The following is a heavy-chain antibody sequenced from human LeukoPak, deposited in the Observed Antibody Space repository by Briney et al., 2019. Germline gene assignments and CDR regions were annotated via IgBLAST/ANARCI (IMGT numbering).Heavy chain of an antibody. J-gene: IGHJ1*01. D-gene: IGHD3-22*01. CDR3: ARGDYYDSSGYSQYFQL. CDR2: RWYDGSNK. CDR1: GFTFSNYG. V-gene: IGHV3-33*01. Sequence: GGSLRLSCAASGFTFSNYGMHWVRQAPGKGLEWVAVRWYDGSNKYYADSVKGRFTISRDNSKNTLYLQMNSLRAEDTAVYYCARGDYYDSSGYSQYFQLWGQGTLVTVSS.